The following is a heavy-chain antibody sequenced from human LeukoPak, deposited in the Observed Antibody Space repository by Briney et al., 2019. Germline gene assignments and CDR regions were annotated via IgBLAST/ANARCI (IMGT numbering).Heavy chain of an antibody. CDR2: IYYSGST. V-gene: IGHV4-59*01. Sequence: SETLSLTCTVSGGSISSYYWSWIRQPPGKGLEWIGYIYYSGSTNYNPSLKGRVTISVDTSKNQFSLKLSSVTAADTAVYYCAVYYDSSGYYGAFDYWGQGTLVTVSS. CDR3: AVYYDSSGYYGAFDY. J-gene: IGHJ4*02. D-gene: IGHD3-22*01. CDR1: GGSISSYY.